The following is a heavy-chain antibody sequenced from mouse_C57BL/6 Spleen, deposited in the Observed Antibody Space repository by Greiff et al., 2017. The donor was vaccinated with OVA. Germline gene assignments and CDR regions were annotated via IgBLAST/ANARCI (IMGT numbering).Heavy chain of an antibody. CDR3: TRNPIYDGYKLAY. D-gene: IGHD2-3*01. V-gene: IGHV1-15*01. CDR2: IDPETGGT. Sequence: VQLVESGAELVRPGASVTLSCKASGYTFTDYEMHWVKQTPVHGLEWIGAIDPETGGTAYNQKFKGKAILTADKSSSTAYMELRSLTSEDSAVYYCTRNPIYDGYKLAYWGQGTLVTVSA. CDR1: GYTFTDYE. J-gene: IGHJ3*01.